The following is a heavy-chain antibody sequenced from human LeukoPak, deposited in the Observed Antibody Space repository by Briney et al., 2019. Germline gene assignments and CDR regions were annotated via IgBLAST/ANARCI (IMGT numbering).Heavy chain of an antibody. Sequence: GRSLRLSCAASGFTFDDYAMHWVRQAPGKGLEWVAVISYDGSNKYYADSVKGRFTISRDNAKNSLYLQMNSLRAEDTAVYYCARASIRFLEWLLSYFDYWGQGTLVTVSS. CDR3: ARASIRFLEWLLSYFDY. V-gene: IGHV3-30-3*01. CDR1: GFTFDDYA. D-gene: IGHD3-3*01. CDR2: ISYDGSNK. J-gene: IGHJ4*02.